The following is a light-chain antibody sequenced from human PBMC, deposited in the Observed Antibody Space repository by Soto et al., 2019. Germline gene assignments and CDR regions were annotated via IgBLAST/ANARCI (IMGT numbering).Light chain of an antibody. Sequence: DIHMTQSPSSLSASVGDRVAITFRASQTIGNYLNWYQQRPGKAPKLLIYAASSLQSGVPSRFSGSGSGTDFTLTISSLQPEDFATFYCQQSYSTPRTFGQGTKVDIK. J-gene: IGKJ1*01. CDR3: QQSYSTPRT. CDR2: AAS. V-gene: IGKV1-39*01. CDR1: QTIGNY.